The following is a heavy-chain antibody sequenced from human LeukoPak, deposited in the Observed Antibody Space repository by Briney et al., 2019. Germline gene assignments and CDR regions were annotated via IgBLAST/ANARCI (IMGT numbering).Heavy chain of an antibody. V-gene: IGHV3-43D*03. J-gene: IGHJ6*04. D-gene: IGHD3-9*01. Sequence: GGSLRLSCAASGFTFADYAMHWVRQAPGKGLEWVSLTSWDGGSTYYADSVKGRFTISRDNSKDSMYLQMNSLRAEDTALYYCAKDISFDFTSMDVWGKGTTVTVSS. CDR2: TSWDGGST. CDR1: GFTFADYA. CDR3: AKDISFDFTSMDV.